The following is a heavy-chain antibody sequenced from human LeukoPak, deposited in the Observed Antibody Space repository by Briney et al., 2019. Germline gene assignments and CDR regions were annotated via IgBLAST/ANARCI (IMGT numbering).Heavy chain of an antibody. CDR3: ARLVATLGYFDY. CDR2: IYYSGST. V-gene: IGHV4-39*01. D-gene: IGHD5-12*01. Sequence: SETLSLTCTVSSGSIGSSSYYWGWIRQPPGKGLEWIANIYYSGSTYYNPSLKSRVTISVDTSNNHFSLKLGSVTAADTAVYYCARLVATLGYFDYWGQGTLVTVSS. CDR1: SGSIGSSSYY. J-gene: IGHJ4*02.